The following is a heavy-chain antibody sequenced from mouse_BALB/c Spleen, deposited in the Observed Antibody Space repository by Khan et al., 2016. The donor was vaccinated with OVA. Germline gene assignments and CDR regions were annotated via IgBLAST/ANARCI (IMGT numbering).Heavy chain of an antibody. CDR3: ARLEDI. Sequence: QVQLKESGPGLVAPSQSLSITCTVSGFSLTSYGVHWVRQPPGKGLEWLGVIWAGGSTNYNSALMSSLSISKDNSRGPVFLKMNSMQTNDTSMYYCARLEDIWGQGTTLTVSS. CDR1: GFSLTSYG. D-gene: IGHD1-3*01. CDR2: IWAGGST. V-gene: IGHV2-9*02. J-gene: IGHJ2*01.